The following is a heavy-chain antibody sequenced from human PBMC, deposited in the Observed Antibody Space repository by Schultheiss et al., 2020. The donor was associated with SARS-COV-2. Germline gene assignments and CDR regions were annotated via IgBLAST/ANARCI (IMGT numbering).Heavy chain of an antibody. CDR2: IWYDGSNK. CDR3: ATRALRFLEWLPLDY. CDR1: GFTFSSYG. Sequence: GGSLRLSCAASGFTFSSYGMHWVRQAPGKGLEWVAVIWYDGSNKYYADSVKGRFTISRDNSKNTLYLQMNSLRAEDTAVYYCATRALRFLEWLPLDYWGQGTLVTVSS. V-gene: IGHV3-33*08. J-gene: IGHJ4*02. D-gene: IGHD3-3*01.